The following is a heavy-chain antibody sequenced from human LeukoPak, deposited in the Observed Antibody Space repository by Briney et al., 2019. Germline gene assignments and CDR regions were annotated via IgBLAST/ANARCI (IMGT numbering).Heavy chain of an antibody. CDR3: ARRIVGATSPYFDY. CDR2: IYHSGST. J-gene: IGHJ4*02. V-gene: IGHV4-30-2*01. CDR1: GGSISSGGYS. Sequence: TLSLTCAVSGGSISSGGYSWSWSRQPPGKGLKWIGYIYHSGSTYYNPSLKSRVTISVDRSKNQFSLKLSSVTAADTAVYYCARRIVGATSPYFDYWGQGTLVTVSS. D-gene: IGHD1-26*01.